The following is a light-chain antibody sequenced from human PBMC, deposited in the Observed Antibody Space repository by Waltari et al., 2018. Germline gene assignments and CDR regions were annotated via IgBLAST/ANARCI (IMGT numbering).Light chain of an antibody. V-gene: IGKV1-5*03. CDR2: KAS. Sequence: DIQMTQSPSTLSASVGDRLTSTCRASQSSSSWLAWYQQKPGKAPKLLSYKASSLESGVPSRFSGSGSGTEFTLTISSLQPDDFATYYCQQYNSYPWTFGQGTKVEIK. CDR3: QQYNSYPWT. J-gene: IGKJ1*01. CDR1: QSSSSW.